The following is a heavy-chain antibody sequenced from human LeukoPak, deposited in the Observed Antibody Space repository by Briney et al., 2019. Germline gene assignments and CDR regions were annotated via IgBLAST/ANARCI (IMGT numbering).Heavy chain of an antibody. Sequence: PGRSLRLSCAASGFTFDDYAMHWVRQAPGKGLEWVSGISWNSGSIGYADSVKGRFTISRDNAKNSLYLQMNSLRAEDTALYYCAKDITYSGSHGWFDPWGQGTLVTDSS. CDR2: ISWNSGSI. V-gene: IGHV3-9*01. CDR1: GFTFDDYA. CDR3: AKDITYSGSHGWFDP. D-gene: IGHD1-26*01. J-gene: IGHJ5*02.